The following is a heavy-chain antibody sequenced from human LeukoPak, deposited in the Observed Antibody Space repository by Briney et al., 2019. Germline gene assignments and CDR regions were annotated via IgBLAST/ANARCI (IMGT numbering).Heavy chain of an antibody. CDR1: GFTFSSHA. CDR3: AQGSLSGYGDY. D-gene: IGHD3-3*01. Sequence: GGSLRLSCAASGFTFSSHAMSWVRQAPGKGLEWVSAISGSGGSTYYADSVKGRFTISRDNSKNTLYLQMNSLRAEDTAVYYCAQGSLSGYGDYWGQGTLVTVSS. V-gene: IGHV3-23*01. J-gene: IGHJ4*02. CDR2: ISGSGGST.